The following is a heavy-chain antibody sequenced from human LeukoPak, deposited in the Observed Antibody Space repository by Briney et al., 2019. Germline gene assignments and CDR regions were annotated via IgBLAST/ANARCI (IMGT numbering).Heavy chain of an antibody. Sequence: GASVKVSCKASGYTFTDYYMHWVQQAPGKGLEWMGRVDPEDGETIYAEKFQGRVTITADTSTDTAYMELSSLRSEDTAVYYCATAPSGPQYYFDYWGQGTLVTVSS. J-gene: IGHJ4*02. V-gene: IGHV1-69-2*01. CDR2: VDPEDGET. D-gene: IGHD4-11*01. CDR3: ATAPSGPQYYFDY. CDR1: GYTFTDYY.